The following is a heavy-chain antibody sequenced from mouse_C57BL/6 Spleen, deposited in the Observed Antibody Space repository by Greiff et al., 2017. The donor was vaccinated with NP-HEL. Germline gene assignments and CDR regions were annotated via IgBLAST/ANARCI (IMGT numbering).Heavy chain of an antibody. Sequence: LVESGPELVKPGASVKISCKASGYAFSSSWMNWVKQRPGKGLEWIGRIYPGDGDTNYNGKFKGKATLTADKSSSTAYMQLSSLTSEDSAVYFCASSGYPYYFDYWGQGTTLTVSS. J-gene: IGHJ2*01. CDR3: ASSGYPYYFDY. V-gene: IGHV1-82*01. CDR2: IYPGDGDT. D-gene: IGHD3-2*02. CDR1: GYAFSSSW.